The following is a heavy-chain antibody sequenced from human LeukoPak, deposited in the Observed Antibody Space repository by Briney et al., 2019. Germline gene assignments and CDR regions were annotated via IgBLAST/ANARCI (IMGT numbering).Heavy chain of an antibody. Sequence: GGSLRLSCAASGFTFNTYTMNWVRQAPGKGLEWVSYISGSSGIIDYADSVRGRFTISRDNAKNSLYLQMNSLRAEDTAVYYCARGSTYYGSSGQVPFDYWGQGTLVTVSS. CDR1: GFTFNTYT. J-gene: IGHJ4*02. CDR2: ISGSSGII. D-gene: IGHD3-22*01. CDR3: ARGSTYYGSSGQVPFDY. V-gene: IGHV3-48*01.